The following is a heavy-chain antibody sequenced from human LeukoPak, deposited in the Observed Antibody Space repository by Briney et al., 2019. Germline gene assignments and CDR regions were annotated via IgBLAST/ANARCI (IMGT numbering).Heavy chain of an antibody. D-gene: IGHD2-15*01. CDR3: ARSRGSGSFPYDY. CDR2: INPNSGGT. V-gene: IGHV1-2*02. CDR1: GYTFTGYY. J-gene: IGHJ4*02. Sequence: GASVKVSCKASGYTFTGYYMHWVRQAPGQGLEWMGWINPNSGGTNYAQKFQGRVTMTRETSISTAYMELSRLRSDDTAVYYCARSRGSGSFPYDYWGQGTLVTVSS.